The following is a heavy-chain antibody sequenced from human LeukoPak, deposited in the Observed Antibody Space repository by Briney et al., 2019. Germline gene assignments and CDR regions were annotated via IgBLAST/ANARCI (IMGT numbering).Heavy chain of an antibody. J-gene: IGHJ4*02. D-gene: IGHD3-22*01. CDR3: ARSSTTYYFDSSGYYYGDY. Sequence: ASVKVSCKASAYSFTDYYIHWVRQAPGQGLEWMGRINPNTGVTDYAQIFKGRVTMTRDTSISTAYMELSRLGSDDTAVYYCARSSTTYYFDSSGYYYGDYWGQGTLVTVSS. CDR2: INPNTGVT. V-gene: IGHV1-2*06. CDR1: AYSFTDYY.